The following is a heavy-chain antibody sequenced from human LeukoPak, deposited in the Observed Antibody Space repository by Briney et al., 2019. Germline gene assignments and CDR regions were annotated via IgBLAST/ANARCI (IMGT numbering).Heavy chain of an antibody. CDR1: RYTFTSYG. Sequence: GASVKVSCKASRYTFTSYGISCVRQAPRKGLEGMGWISAYNGNTNDAQKLQGRVTMTTDTSTSTAYMELRSLRSDDTAVYYCARSAYRNSRIIDYWGQGTLVTVSS. CDR2: ISAYNGNT. CDR3: ARSAYRNSRIIDY. J-gene: IGHJ4*02. V-gene: IGHV1-18*01. D-gene: IGHD1-7*01.